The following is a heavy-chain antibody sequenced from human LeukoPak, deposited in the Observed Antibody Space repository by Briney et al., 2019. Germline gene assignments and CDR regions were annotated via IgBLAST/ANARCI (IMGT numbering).Heavy chain of an antibody. D-gene: IGHD3-22*01. CDR1: EFTFSRYS. V-gene: IGHV3-7*01. CDR3: AGGSSGL. Sequence: GGSLRLSCATSEFTFSRYSMYWVRQAPGKGLECVANINQDGGEKYYVDSVKGRFTISRDNAKNSLYLQMNSLRAEDTAVYYCAGGSSGLWGQGTMVTVSS. J-gene: IGHJ3*01. CDR2: INQDGGEK.